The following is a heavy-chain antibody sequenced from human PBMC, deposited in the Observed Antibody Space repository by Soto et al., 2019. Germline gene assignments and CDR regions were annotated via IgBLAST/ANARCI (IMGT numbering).Heavy chain of an antibody. CDR1: GFTFSSFA. J-gene: IGHJ4*02. CDR3: ARDYSYACDY. Sequence: EVQLLESGGGLVQPGGSLRLSCAVSGFTFSSFAMSWVRQAPGKGLEWVSVISSSGGTTYYADSVKGRFTISRDNSKNTLYLQMISLRAEDTAVYYCARDYSYACDYWGQGTLVTVSS. CDR2: ISSSGGTT. V-gene: IGHV3-23*01. D-gene: IGHD3-16*01.